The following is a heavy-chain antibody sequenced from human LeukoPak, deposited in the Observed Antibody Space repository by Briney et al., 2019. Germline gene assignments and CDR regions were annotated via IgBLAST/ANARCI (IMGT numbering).Heavy chain of an antibody. V-gene: IGHV3-74*01. D-gene: IGHD5-12*01. CDR3: ARRGLRASGYDYNIDY. J-gene: IGHJ4*02. Sequence: GGSLRLSCAASGFTFSSYWMHWVRQAPGKGLVWVSRINGDGSIMSYADSVKGRFTISRDNAENTLYLQMNSLRAEDTAVYYCARRGLRASGYDYNIDYWGQGTLVTVSS. CDR1: GFTFSSYW. CDR2: INGDGSIM.